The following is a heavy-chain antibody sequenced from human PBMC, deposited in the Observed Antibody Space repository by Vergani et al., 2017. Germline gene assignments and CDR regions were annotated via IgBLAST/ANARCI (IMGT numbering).Heavy chain of an antibody. D-gene: IGHD4-17*01. CDR3: ARSYGDYPYYYYGMDV. V-gene: IGHV1-46*01. CDR2: INPSVGST. Sequence: QVQLVQSGAEVKKPGASVKVSCKASGYTFTSYYMHWVRQAPGQGLEGMGIINPSVGSTSYAKKFQGRVTMTRDTSTSPVYMELRSRRSEDTAGSYCARSYGDYPYYYYGMDVWGQGTTVTVSS. J-gene: IGHJ6*02. CDR1: GYTFTSYY.